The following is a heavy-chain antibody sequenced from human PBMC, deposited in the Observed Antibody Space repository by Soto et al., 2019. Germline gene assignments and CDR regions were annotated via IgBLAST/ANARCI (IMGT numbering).Heavy chain of an antibody. CDR3: AREDSIIIPAVTDF. D-gene: IGHD2-2*01. CDR2: VSKSDYT. Sequence: GGSLRLSCAVSGFYFNNYGINWVRQPPGKGLEWVSSVSKSDYTYYSDSVRGRFTVSRDNAKNSVSLQMNSLRAEDTAVYYCAREDSIIIPAVTDFWGQGTLVTVSS. V-gene: IGHV3-21*01. J-gene: IGHJ4*02. CDR1: GFYFNNYG.